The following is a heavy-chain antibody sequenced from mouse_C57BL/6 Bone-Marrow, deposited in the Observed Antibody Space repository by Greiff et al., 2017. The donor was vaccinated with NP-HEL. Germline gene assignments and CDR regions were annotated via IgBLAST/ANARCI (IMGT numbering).Heavy chain of an antibody. V-gene: IGHV5-6*02. CDR3: ARRPLYYGGAMDY. CDR2: ISSGGSYT. D-gene: IGHD1-1*01. J-gene: IGHJ4*01. Sequence: EVNVVESGGDLVKPGGSLKLSCAASGFTFSSYGMSWVRQTPDKRLEWVATISSGGSYTYYPDSVKGRFTISRDNAKNTLYLQMSSLKSEDTAMYYCARRPLYYGGAMDYWGQGTSVTVSS. CDR1: GFTFSSYG.